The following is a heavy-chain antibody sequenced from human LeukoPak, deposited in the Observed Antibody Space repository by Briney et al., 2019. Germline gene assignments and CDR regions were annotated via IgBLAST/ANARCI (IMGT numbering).Heavy chain of an antibody. CDR1: GYTFTSYD. V-gene: IGHV1-8*01. Sequence: EASVKVSCKASGYTFTSYDINWVRQATGQGLEWMGWMNPNSGNTGYAQKFQGRVTITRNTSISTAYMELSSLRSEDTAVYYCAREGSLSGYDFSYYYYMDVWGKGTTVTVSS. CDR2: MNPNSGNT. D-gene: IGHD5-12*01. J-gene: IGHJ6*03. CDR3: AREGSLSGYDFSYYYYMDV.